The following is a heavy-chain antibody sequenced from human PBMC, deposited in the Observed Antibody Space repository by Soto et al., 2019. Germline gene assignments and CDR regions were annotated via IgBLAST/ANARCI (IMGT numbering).Heavy chain of an antibody. V-gene: IGHV4-30-2*01. Sequence: SETLSLTCAVSGGSISSGGYSWSWIRQPPGKGLEWIGYIYHSGSTYYNPSLKSRVTISVDRSKNQFSLKLSSVTAADTAVYYCARVRTGEDYYYGMDVWGQGTTVTVSS. J-gene: IGHJ6*02. CDR1: GGSISSGGYS. CDR2: IYHSGST. D-gene: IGHD7-27*01. CDR3: ARVRTGEDYYYGMDV.